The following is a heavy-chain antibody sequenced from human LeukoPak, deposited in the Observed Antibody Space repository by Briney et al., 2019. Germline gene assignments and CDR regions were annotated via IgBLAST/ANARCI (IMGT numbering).Heavy chain of an antibody. CDR2: ISYDGSNK. J-gene: IGHJ5*02. D-gene: IGHD5-18*01. CDR1: GFTFSSYA. Sequence: GGSLRLSCAASGFTFSSYAMHWVRQAPGKGLEWVAVISYDGSNKYYADSVKGRFTISRDNFKNTLYLQMNSLRAEDTAIYYCAKRHVDTAMVTTWFDPWGQGTPVTVSS. V-gene: IGHV3-30-3*01. CDR3: AKRHVDTAMVTTWFDP.